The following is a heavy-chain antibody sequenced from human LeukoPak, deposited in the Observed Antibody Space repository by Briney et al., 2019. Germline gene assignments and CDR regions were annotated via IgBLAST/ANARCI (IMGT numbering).Heavy chain of an antibody. J-gene: IGHJ5*02. CDR2: INSDGSST. Sequence: PGGSLRLSCAASGFTFSTYWMHWVRQAPGKGLVWVSRINSDGSSTNYADSVKGRFTISRDNAKNTLYLQINSLRAEDTAVYYCAGELGGFGFDWFDPWGQGTLVTVSS. D-gene: IGHD3-3*01. V-gene: IGHV3-74*01. CDR3: AGELGGFGFDWFDP. CDR1: GFTFSTYW.